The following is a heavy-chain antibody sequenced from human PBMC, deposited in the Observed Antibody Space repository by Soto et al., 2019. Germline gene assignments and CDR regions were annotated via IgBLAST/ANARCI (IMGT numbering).Heavy chain of an antibody. CDR1: GGSISGGVYY. D-gene: IGHD2-2*02. Sequence: QVQLQESGPGLVKPSQTLSLTCTVSGGSISGGVYYWRWIRQPPGKGLEWIGYIFDSGSTYYNPSITSRVTTSVDTSKNQFSLRLSSVTAADTAVYYWAREIIPLNTDWYFDLWGRGTLVTVSS. J-gene: IGHJ2*01. CDR2: IFDSGST. V-gene: IGHV4-30-4*01. CDR3: AREIIPLNTDWYFDL.